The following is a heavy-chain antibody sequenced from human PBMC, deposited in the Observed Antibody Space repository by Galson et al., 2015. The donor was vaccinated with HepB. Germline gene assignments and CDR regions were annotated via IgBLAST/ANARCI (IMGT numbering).Heavy chain of an antibody. V-gene: IGHV3-30*04. CDR1: GFTFSGYA. CDR3: ASHIY. CDR2: ISNDGSNR. Sequence: SLRLSCAASGFTFSGYAMHWVRQAPGKGLEWVAVISNDGSNRYYADSVKGRFTISRDNSKNTLYMQMNSLRAEETAVYYCASHIYWGQGTLVTVSS. J-gene: IGHJ4*02.